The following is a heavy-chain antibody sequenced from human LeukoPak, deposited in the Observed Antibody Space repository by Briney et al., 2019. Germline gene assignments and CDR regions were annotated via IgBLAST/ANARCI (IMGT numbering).Heavy chain of an antibody. Sequence: GESLKISYKGSAYNFANYWISWVRQMPGKGLEWMGRIDPSDSYTDYSPSFQGHVTLSVDKSINTAYLQWSGLKASDTATYYCARDQSGGSTFWYFDLWGRGTLVTVSS. V-gene: IGHV5-10-1*01. J-gene: IGHJ2*01. CDR3: ARDQSGGSTFWYFDL. D-gene: IGHD4-23*01. CDR1: AYNFANYW. CDR2: IDPSDSYT.